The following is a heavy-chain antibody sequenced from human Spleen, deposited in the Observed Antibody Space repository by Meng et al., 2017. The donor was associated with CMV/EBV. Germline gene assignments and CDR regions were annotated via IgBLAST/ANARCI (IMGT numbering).Heavy chain of an antibody. CDR3: ARGIPWGAHPFDY. D-gene: IGHD7-27*01. CDR1: GGSISSGGYY. Sequence: SETLSLTCTVSGGSISSGGYYWSWIRQHPGKGLEWIGYIYYSGSTNYNPSLKSRVTMSLDTSKNQFSLKLSSVTAADTAVYYCARGIPWGAHPFDYWGQGTLVTVSS. V-gene: IGHV4-61*08. J-gene: IGHJ4*02. CDR2: IYYSGST.